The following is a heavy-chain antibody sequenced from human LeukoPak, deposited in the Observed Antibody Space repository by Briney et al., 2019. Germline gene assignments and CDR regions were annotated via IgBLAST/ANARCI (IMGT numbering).Heavy chain of an antibody. CDR3: ARQMQSHGNFDS. Sequence: QPGGSLRLSCAASGFTVSSYAMHWVRQPIGKGLEWVSALGIAGDTFYPGSVRGRFTISRENARNSLYLQMNSLRAEDRAMYYCARQMQSHGNFDSWGQGTLVTVSS. J-gene: IGHJ4*02. CDR1: GFTVSSYA. CDR2: LGIAGDT. D-gene: IGHD1-26*01. V-gene: IGHV3-13*01.